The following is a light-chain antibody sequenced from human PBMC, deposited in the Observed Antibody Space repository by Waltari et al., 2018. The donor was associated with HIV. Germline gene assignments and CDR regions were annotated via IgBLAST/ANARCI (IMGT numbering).Light chain of an antibody. CDR3: CSYAGSSTSLHVV. CDR1: SSDVGSYNL. CDR2: EVS. V-gene: IGLV2-23*02. J-gene: IGLJ2*01. Sequence: QSALTQPASVSGSPGQSITISCTGTSSDVGSYNLVSWYQQHTGKAPKLMIYEVSKRPYGVPNRFSGSTSGNTASLTISGLQAEDDADYYCCSYAGSSTSLHVVFGGGTNLTVL.